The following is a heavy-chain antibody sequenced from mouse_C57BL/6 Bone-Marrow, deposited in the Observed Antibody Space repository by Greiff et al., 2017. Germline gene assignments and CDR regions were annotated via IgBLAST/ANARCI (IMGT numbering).Heavy chain of an antibody. CDR3: ARWLYAMDY. Sequence: EVMLVESGGDLVKPGGSLKLSCAASGFTFSSYGMSWVRQTPDKRLEWVATISSGGSYTYYPGSVKGRFTISRDNAKNTLYLQMSSLKSEDTAMYYCARWLYAMDYWGQGTSVTVSS. J-gene: IGHJ4*01. V-gene: IGHV5-6*02. CDR2: ISSGGSYT. CDR1: GFTFSSYG.